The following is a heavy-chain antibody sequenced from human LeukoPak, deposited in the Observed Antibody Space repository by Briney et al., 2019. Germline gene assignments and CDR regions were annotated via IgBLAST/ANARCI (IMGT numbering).Heavy chain of an antibody. CDR3: ARGFIAVAGTADY. CDR2: IYSGGST. V-gene: IGHV3-53*01. J-gene: IGHJ4*02. Sequence: GGPLRFSCAASGFTVSSNYMSWVRQAPGKGLEWVSVIYSGGSTYYADSVKGRFTISRDNSKNTLYLQMNSLRAEDTAVYYCARGFIAVAGTADYWGQGTLVTVSS. CDR1: GFTVSSNY. D-gene: IGHD6-19*01.